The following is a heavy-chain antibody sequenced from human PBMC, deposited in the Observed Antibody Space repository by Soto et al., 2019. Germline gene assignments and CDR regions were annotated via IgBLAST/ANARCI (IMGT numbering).Heavy chain of an antibody. CDR2: VSTSGTYR. Sequence: PGGSLRLSCAASGFTFSSFTLNWVGQTQGKGLECVSSVSTSGTYRYYTDSVKGRFTISRDNAKNSLFLQMNSLTAEDTSVYYCARDAPTYFDSRGFYTEPGSFDYWGQGTPVTVSS. D-gene: IGHD3-22*01. J-gene: IGHJ4*02. V-gene: IGHV3-21*01. CDR1: GFTFSSFT. CDR3: ARDAPTYFDSRGFYTEPGSFDY.